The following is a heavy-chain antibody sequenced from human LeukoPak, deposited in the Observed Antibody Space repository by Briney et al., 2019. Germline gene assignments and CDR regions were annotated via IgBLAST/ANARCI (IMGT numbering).Heavy chain of an antibody. J-gene: IGHJ4*02. CDR3: ARGKRGVDSSGYYGDY. D-gene: IGHD3-22*01. Sequence: GASVKVSCKASGYTFTSYGISWVRQAPGQGLEWMGWISAYNGNTNYAQKLQGRVTMTTDTSTSTAYMELRSLRSDDTAVYYCARGKRGVDSSGYYGDYWGQGTLVTVSS. CDR1: GYTFTSYG. V-gene: IGHV1-18*01. CDR2: ISAYNGNT.